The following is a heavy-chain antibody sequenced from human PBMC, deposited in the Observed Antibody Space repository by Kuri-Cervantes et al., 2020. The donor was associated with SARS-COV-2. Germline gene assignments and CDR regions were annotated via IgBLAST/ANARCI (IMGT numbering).Heavy chain of an antibody. CDR2: ISAYNGTA. Sequence: ASVKVSCKSSGYSFTIYGISWVRQAPGQGLEWMGWISAYNGTANYAQKFQGRVTITADESTSTAYMELSSLRSEDTAVYYCARGPYCGGDCYFTDYWGQGTLVTVSS. CDR1: GYSFTIYG. J-gene: IGHJ4*02. CDR3: ARGPYCGGDCYFTDY. D-gene: IGHD2-21*01. V-gene: IGHV1-18*01.